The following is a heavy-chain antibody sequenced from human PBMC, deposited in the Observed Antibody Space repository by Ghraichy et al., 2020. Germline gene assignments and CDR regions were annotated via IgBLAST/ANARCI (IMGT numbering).Heavy chain of an antibody. J-gene: IGHJ4*02. Sequence: GESLRLSCAASGFTFGFTFSSSTMIWARQAPGKGLEWVSGIGGSGGGTYYAGSVKGRFTISRDNSKNTVYLQMNSLRAEDTAIYYCAREGKNFDCWGQGTLVTVSS. D-gene: IGHD2/OR15-2a*01. CDR2: IGGSGGGT. V-gene: IGHV3-23*01. CDR1: GFTFGFTFSSST. CDR3: AREGKNFDC.